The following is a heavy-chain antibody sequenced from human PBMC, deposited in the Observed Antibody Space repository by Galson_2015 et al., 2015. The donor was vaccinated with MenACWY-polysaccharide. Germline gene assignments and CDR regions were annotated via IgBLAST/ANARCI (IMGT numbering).Heavy chain of an antibody. CDR1: GFTLGDYA. D-gene: IGHD6-6*01. CDR3: VKGSLTARRFDP. Sequence: SLRLSCAASGFTLGDYAMSWVRQAPGKGLEWVSVISASGARTYYADSVRGRFTISRDIAQNTLYLQMNSLRAEDTALYFCVKGSLTARRFDPGGQGTLVTVSS. CDR2: ISASGART. J-gene: IGHJ5*02. V-gene: IGHV3-23*01.